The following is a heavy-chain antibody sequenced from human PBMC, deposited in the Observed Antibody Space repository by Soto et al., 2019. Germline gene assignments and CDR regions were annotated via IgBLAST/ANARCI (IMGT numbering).Heavy chain of an antibody. CDR3: AAGGSGYYAN. Sequence: EVQLVESGGDLVQPGGSLRLSCAASGFTFSTYWMHWVRQAPGKGLLWVSRIKTDGTYATYADSVKGRFTISRDNAKNTLYLQMNSLRVEDAAVYYCAAGGSGYYANWGQGTLGTVSS. J-gene: IGHJ4*02. CDR2: IKTDGTYA. D-gene: IGHD3-22*01. V-gene: IGHV3-74*01. CDR1: GFTFSTYW.